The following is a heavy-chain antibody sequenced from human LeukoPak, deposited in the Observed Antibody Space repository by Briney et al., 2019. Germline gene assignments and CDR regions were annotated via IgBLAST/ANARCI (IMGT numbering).Heavy chain of an antibody. J-gene: IGHJ4*02. Sequence: ASVKVSCKASGYIFTDYYIHWVRQSHAQGLEWMGRINPKSGGTDDARDFQGRVTMTRDSSINTVHLYLSSLTSDDTAVYYCARDLASTPHWELDYWGQGSPVTVSP. V-gene: IGHV1-2*06. CDR1: GYIFTDYY. CDR2: INPKSGGT. CDR3: ARDLASTPHWELDY. D-gene: IGHD7-27*01.